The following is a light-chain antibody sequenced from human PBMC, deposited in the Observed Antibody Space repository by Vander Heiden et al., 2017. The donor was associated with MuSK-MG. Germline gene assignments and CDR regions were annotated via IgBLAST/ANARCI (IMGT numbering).Light chain of an antibody. CDR2: DVR. V-gene: IGLV2-11*01. J-gene: IGLJ1*01. CDR1: SSDVGGYNW. CDR3: CSYADIIYV. Sequence: QSALTQPRSVSRSTGQSVAIACTGTSSDVGGYNWVSWYQQHPGKAPKLMIYDVRTRPSGVPDRFSGSKSGNTASLTISGIQAADEDDYYCCSYADIIYVFGTGTKVTVL.